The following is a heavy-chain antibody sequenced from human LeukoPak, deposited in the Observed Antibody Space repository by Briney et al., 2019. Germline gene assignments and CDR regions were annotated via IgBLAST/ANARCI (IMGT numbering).Heavy chain of an antibody. J-gene: IGHJ4*02. Sequence: GGSLRLSCAASGFTFSSYGMHWVRQAPGKGLEWVAFIRYDGSNKYYADSVKGRFTISRDNSKNTLYLQMTSLRAEDTAVYYCAKDGYGSTHCDYWGQGTLVTVSS. V-gene: IGHV3-30*02. D-gene: IGHD3-10*01. CDR1: GFTFSSYG. CDR2: IRYDGSNK. CDR3: AKDGYGSTHCDY.